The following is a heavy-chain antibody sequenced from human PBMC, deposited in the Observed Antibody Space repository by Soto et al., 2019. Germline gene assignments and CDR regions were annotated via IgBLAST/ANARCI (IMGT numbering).Heavy chain of an antibody. Sequence: WWSLRLSCSASVFTCSSYAMHWFRQAPGKGLEWVALISYDGYSKWYADAVKGRFTISRDNSNNTLFLEMNSLRGDDTAVYFCAAIREVDVWGQGTTVTVSS. CDR3: AAIREVDV. CDR2: ISYDGYSK. J-gene: IGHJ6*02. V-gene: IGHV3-30*03. D-gene: IGHD1-26*01. CDR1: VFTCSSYA.